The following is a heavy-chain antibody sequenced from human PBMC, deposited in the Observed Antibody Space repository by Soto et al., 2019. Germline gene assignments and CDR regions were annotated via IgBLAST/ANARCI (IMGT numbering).Heavy chain of an antibody. CDR3: ASALYYGMDV. Sequence: SETLSLTCTVSGGSISSSSYYWGWIRQPPGKGLEWIGSIYYSGSTYYNPSLKSRVTISVDTSKNQFSLKLSSVTAADTAVYYCASALYYGMDVWGQGTTVTVSS. D-gene: IGHD2-2*02. J-gene: IGHJ6*02. CDR1: GGSISSSSYY. CDR2: IYYSGST. V-gene: IGHV4-39*01.